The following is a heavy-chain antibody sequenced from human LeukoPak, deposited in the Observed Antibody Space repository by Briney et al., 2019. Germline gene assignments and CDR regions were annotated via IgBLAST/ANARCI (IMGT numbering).Heavy chain of an antibody. CDR3: ARGLELLGYDY. D-gene: IGHD1-7*01. CDR1: GYIFSSYG. Sequence: ASVKVSCKASGYIFSSYGIIWVRQAPGQGLEWMGWISGYNGNTNYAQKFQGSVTMTTDTSTSTAYMELRSLRSDDTAVYYCARGLELLGYDYWGQGILVTVSS. CDR2: ISGYNGNT. J-gene: IGHJ4*02. V-gene: IGHV1-18*01.